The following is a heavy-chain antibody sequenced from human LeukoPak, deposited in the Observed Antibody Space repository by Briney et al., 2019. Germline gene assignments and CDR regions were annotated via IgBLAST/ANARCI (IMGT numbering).Heavy chain of an antibody. CDR1: ALTFTVYD. CDR2: LQPDGSDK. J-gene: IGHJ4*02. CDR3: AKVDS. Sequence: GGPVSLLCAAWALTFTVYDFHGVRQAPVMGLEWVAILQPDGSDKYYADSVKSRFTIFRDNSNNTMYLEMNSLSAADTAVYYCAKVDSWGQGTLVTVSS. V-gene: IGHV3-30*02.